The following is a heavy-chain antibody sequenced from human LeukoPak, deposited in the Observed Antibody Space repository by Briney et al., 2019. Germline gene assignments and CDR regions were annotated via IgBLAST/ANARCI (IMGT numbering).Heavy chain of an antibody. Sequence: SETLSLTCTVSGGSISTYYWSWIRRPPGKGLEWIAYIHASGPTKYNPSLASRINTSVDTSKNQFSLKLNSETAADTAVYYCARHDAGIAARPFDNWGQGTLVTVSS. V-gene: IGHV4-4*09. CDR3: ARHDAGIAARPFDN. CDR2: IHASGPT. D-gene: IGHD6-6*01. J-gene: IGHJ4*02. CDR1: GGSISTYY.